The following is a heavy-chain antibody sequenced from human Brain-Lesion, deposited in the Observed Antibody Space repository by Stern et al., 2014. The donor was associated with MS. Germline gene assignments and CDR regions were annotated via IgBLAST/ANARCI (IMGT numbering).Heavy chain of an antibody. Sequence: QLVESGPGLVKPSETLSLTCTVAGGSVSSTSYAWAWIRQPPGKGLEWIGTLYYSGNTYYSPSLKSRLTLSLDTSQNQFSLQLSFVTAADTAVYYCAGEEDIRYCSGGSCTGNWFDPWGQGTLVTVSS. D-gene: IGHD2-15*01. CDR1: GGSVSSTSYA. CDR3: AGEEDIRYCSGGSCTGNWFDP. J-gene: IGHJ5*02. V-gene: IGHV4-39*01. CDR2: LYYSGNT.